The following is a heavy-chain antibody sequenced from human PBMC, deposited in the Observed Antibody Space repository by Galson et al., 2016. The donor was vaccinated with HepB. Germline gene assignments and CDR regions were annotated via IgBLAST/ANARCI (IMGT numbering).Heavy chain of an antibody. D-gene: IGHD3-16*02. V-gene: IGHV3-7*03. Sequence: SLRLSCAASGFTFSSYWMSWVRQAPRKGLEWVANIKQDGSEKYYVDSVKGRFTISRDNAKNSLYLQMNSLRAEDTAVYYCARGMGVVLRVIADLFDYWGQGTLVTVSS. J-gene: IGHJ4*02. CDR1: GFTFSSYW. CDR3: ARGMGVVLRVIADLFDY. CDR2: IKQDGSEK.